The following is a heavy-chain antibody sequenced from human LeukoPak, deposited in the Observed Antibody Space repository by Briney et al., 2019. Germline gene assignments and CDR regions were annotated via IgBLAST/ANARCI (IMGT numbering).Heavy chain of an antibody. J-gene: IGHJ6*04. CDR3: ARDGGITGTTGMDV. V-gene: IGHV4-39*07. D-gene: IGHD1-7*01. Sequence: SETLSLTRTVSGGSISSSSYYWGWIRQPPGKGLEWIGSIYYSGSTYYNPSLKSRVTISVDTSKNQFSLKLSSVTAADTAVYYCARDGGITGTTGMDVWGKGTTVTVSS. CDR2: IYYSGST. CDR1: GGSISSSSYY.